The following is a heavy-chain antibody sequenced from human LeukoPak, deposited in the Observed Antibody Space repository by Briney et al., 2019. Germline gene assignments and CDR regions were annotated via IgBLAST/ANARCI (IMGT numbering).Heavy chain of an antibody. CDR3: ASYDSSGSY. Sequence: SETLSLTCAVYGGSFSGYYWSWIRQPPGKGLEWIGEINHSGSTNYNPSLKSRVTISVDTSKNQFSLKLSSVTAADTAVYYCASYDSSGSYWGQGTLVTVSS. J-gene: IGHJ4*02. V-gene: IGHV4-34*01. D-gene: IGHD3-22*01. CDR2: INHSGST. CDR1: GGSFSGYY.